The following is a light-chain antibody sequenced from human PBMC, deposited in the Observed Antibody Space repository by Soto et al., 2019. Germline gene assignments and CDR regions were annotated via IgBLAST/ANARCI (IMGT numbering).Light chain of an antibody. J-gene: IGKJ3*01. CDR1: QPVSANY. CDR3: HQYGSSPFT. V-gene: IGKV3-20*01. CDR2: GAS. Sequence: VVLTQSPATLSLSPGERATLSCRANQPVSANYLAWYQQKPGQAPRHLIYGASSRATGIPDRFSGSGSGTDFTLTISRLEPEDFAVFYCHQYGSSPFTFGPGTKVDIK.